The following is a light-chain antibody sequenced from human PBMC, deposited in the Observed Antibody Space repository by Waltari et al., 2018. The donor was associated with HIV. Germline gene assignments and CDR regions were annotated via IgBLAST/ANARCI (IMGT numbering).Light chain of an antibody. CDR1: NSDISDYNY. CDR2: EVT. Sequence: QSALTQSPSASGSPGQSVNISCSRANSDISDYNYVSWYQQHSDRPPKLIIFEVTKRPSGVPERFSGSKSGNTASLFVSGLQPEDEATYFCSSFAGTHKLFGGGTKLTVL. J-gene: IGLJ2*01. V-gene: IGLV2-8*01. CDR3: SSFAGTHKL.